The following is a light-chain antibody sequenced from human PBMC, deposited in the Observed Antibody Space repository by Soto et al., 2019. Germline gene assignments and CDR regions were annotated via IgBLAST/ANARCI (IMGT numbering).Light chain of an antibody. Sequence: QSVLTQPPSASGAPGQTVTLSCSGSPSNIGSNYVYWYQHLPGTAPKLLIYSNNQRPSGVPDRFSGSKSGTSGSLAISGLRSEDEADDYCAAWDDSVNLWLFGGGTKLTVL. CDR3: AAWDDSVNLWL. CDR1: PSNIGSNY. V-gene: IGLV1-47*02. J-gene: IGLJ3*02. CDR2: SNN.